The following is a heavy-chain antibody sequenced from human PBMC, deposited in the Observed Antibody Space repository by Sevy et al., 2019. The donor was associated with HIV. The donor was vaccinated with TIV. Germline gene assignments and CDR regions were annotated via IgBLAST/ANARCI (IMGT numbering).Heavy chain of an antibody. CDR1: GIIFTTSG. D-gene: IGHD3-9*01. CDR2: ISYDGRNK. J-gene: IGHJ6*02. V-gene: IGHV3-30*18. Sequence: GGSLRLSCAVSGIIFTTSGMHWVRQAPGKGLEWVAVISYDGRNKFYGDSVKGGFTISRDNSKNILYLQMNSLRAEDTAVYYCAKDFTGYNGMDVWGQGTMVTVSS. CDR3: AKDFTGYNGMDV.